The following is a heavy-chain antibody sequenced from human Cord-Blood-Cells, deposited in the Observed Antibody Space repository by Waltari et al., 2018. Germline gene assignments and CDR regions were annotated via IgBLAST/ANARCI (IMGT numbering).Heavy chain of an antibody. CDR2: LIPIFGTA. Sequence: QVQLAQSGAEVKKPGSSAKVSCKASGGTFSSYAISWVRPAPGQGLEWMGGLIPIFGTANYAQKFQGRVTITADESTSTAYMELSSLRSEDTAVYYCARAERGLAAGDAFDIWGQGTMVTVSS. CDR1: GGTFSSYA. CDR3: ARAERGLAAGDAFDI. J-gene: IGHJ3*02. V-gene: IGHV1-69*12. D-gene: IGHD3-10*01.